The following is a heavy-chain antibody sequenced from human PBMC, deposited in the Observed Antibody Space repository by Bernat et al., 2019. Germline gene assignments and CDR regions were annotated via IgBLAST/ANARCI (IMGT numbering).Heavy chain of an antibody. V-gene: IGHV3-23*01. CDR1: GFTFSSYA. J-gene: IGHJ3*01. CDR3: TKGYSGTDIYAFDV. CDR2: ISGSGGST. Sequence: EVQLLESGGGLVQPGGSLRLSCAASGFTFSSYAMSWVRQAPGRGLEWVSAISGSGGSTYYADSVKGRFTISRDNSKNTLYLQMNSLKTDDTAVYSCTKGYSGTDIYAFDVWGRGTMVTVSS. D-gene: IGHD3-9*01.